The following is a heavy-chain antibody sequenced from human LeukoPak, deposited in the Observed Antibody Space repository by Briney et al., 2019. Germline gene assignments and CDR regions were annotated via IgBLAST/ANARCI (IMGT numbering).Heavy chain of an antibody. Sequence: GGSLRLSCAASGFTFSSYSMNWVRQAPGKGLEWVSSISSSSSYIYYADSVKGRSTISRDNAKNSLYLQMNSLRAEDTAVYYCARVATETVDIVATIGSWGQGTLVTVSS. CDR1: GFTFSSYS. CDR3: ARVATETVDIVATIGS. J-gene: IGHJ4*02. D-gene: IGHD5-12*01. CDR2: ISSSSSYI. V-gene: IGHV3-21*01.